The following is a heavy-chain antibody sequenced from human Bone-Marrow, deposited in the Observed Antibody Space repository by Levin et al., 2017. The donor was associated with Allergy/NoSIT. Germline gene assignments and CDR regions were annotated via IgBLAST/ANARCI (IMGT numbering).Heavy chain of an antibody. CDR1: GYTFTSYD. CDR3: ARGNYGGNPRAGFFYYYYYGMDV. J-gene: IGHJ6*02. D-gene: IGHD4-23*01. CDR2: MNPNSGNT. Sequence: ASVKVSCKASGYTFTSYDINWVRQATGQGLEWMGWMNPNSGNTGYAQKFQGRVTMTRNTSISTAYMELSSLRSEDTAVYYCARGNYGGNPRAGFFYYYYYGMDVWGQGTTVTVSS. V-gene: IGHV1-8*01.